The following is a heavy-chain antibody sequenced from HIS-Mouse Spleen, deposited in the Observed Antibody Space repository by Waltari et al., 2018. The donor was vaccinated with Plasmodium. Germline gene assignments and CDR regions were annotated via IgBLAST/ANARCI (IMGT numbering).Heavy chain of an antibody. Sequence: QVQLVQSGAEVKKPAASVKVSCKASEYTFTGYYVPWVRLPPRQRLEWMGLINPNSGGTNYAQKFQGRVTMTRDTSISTAYMELSRLRSDDTAVYYCARVLGYKAAAGTFVEYFQHWGQGTLVTVSS. J-gene: IGHJ1*01. CDR3: ARVLGYKAAAGTFVEYFQH. CDR1: EYTFTGYY. D-gene: IGHD6-13*01. V-gene: IGHV1-2*02. CDR2: INPNSGGT.